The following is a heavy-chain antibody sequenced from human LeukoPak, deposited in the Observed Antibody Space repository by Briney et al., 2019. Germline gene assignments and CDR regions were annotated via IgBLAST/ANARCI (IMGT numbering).Heavy chain of an antibody. CDR1: GGSISSYY. V-gene: IGHV4-59*08. CDR2: TYYSGTT. CDR3: ARTTGNDGFDI. Sequence: PSETLSLTCTVSGGSISSYYWGWIRQPPGKGLEWIGYTYYSGTTNYNPSLKSRVTMSVDTSKNQFSLKLSSVTAADTAVYYCARTTGNDGFDIWGQGTMVSVSS. D-gene: IGHD3-9*01. J-gene: IGHJ3*02.